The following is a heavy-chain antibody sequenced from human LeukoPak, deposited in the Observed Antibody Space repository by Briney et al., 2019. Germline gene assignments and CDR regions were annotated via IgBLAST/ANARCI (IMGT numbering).Heavy chain of an antibody. J-gene: IGHJ5*02. CDR1: GGSISSYY. Sequence: SETLSLTCTVSGGSISSYYWSWIRQPPGKGLEWIGYIYYSGSTNYNPSLKSRVTISVDTSKNQFSLKLSSVTAADTAVYYCARASHLGSVRGAINSFDPWGQGTLVTVSS. D-gene: IGHD3-10*01. CDR2: IYYSGST. V-gene: IGHV4-59*01. CDR3: ARASHLGSVRGAINSFDP.